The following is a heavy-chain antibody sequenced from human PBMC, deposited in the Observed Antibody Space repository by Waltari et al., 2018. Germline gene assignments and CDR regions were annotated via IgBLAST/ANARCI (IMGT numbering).Heavy chain of an antibody. V-gene: IGHV4-38-2*02. D-gene: IGHD1-26*01. CDR2: IYHSGRT. J-gene: IGHJ4*02. Sequence: QVQLQESGPGLVKPSETLSLTCAVSGYSISSGYYWGWIRQPPGKGLEWIGTIYHSGRTFYNPSLKSRVTLSVDTSKNQCSLKLSSVTAADTAVYYCTREEGGATDYWGQGTLVTVSS. CDR3: TREEGGATDY. CDR1: GYSISSGYY.